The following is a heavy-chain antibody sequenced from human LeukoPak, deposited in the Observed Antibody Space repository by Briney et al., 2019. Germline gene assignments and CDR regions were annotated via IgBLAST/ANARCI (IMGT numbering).Heavy chain of an antibody. J-gene: IGHJ4*02. CDR1: GGSISSYY. CDR3: ARRAGAWGGNPDY. D-gene: IGHD3-16*01. Sequence: SETLSLTCTVSGGSISSYYWTWIRQPPGKGLEWIGYIYYSGSTNYNPSLKSRVTIPVDTSKNQFSLKLSSVTAADTAVYYCARRAGAWGGNPDYWAEGPRFTVSP. V-gene: IGHV4-59*08. CDR2: IYYSGST.